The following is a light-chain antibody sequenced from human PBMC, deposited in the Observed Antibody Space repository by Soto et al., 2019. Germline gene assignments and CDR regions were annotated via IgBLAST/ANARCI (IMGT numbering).Light chain of an antibody. V-gene: IGKV3-20*01. CDR1: QTIGRNY. CDR2: GTF. CDR3: QQYASSPLLT. J-gene: IGKJ4*01. Sequence: EIVLTQSPGTLSLSPGDTATLSCRASQTIGRNYLAWYQRKPGQAPRLLIFGTFTRATGIPDRFSGSGSGTDFTLSISRLEPEDFAVYYCQQYASSPLLTFGGGTKVDIK.